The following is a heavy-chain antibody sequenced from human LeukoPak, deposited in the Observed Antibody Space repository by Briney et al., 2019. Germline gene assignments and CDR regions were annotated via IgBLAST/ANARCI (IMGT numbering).Heavy chain of an antibody. V-gene: IGHV3-7*01. D-gene: IGHD3-16*01. J-gene: IGHJ5*02. Sequence: GGSLRLSCATSGFTFSRYWMTWFRQATGKGLEWVANIKEDGSEKNYVDSVKGRFTISRDNAKNSLYLQMNSLRAEDTAVYYCARDWARGNWLDPWGQRALVTVSS. CDR3: ARDWARGNWLDP. CDR2: IKEDGSEK. CDR1: GFTFSRYW.